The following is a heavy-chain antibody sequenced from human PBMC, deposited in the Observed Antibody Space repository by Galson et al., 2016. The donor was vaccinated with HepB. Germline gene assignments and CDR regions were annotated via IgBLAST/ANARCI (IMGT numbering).Heavy chain of an antibody. J-gene: IGHJ5*02. V-gene: IGHV4-34*01. Sequence: ETLSLTCAVHGGSFSGYYWPWIRQPPGKGLEWIGEIYHSGSPNYNPSLEPPVTISLDTSDNHFSLKLTSVTAADTGLYYGARGRLDYYGSGRAKSFDPWGQGTLVTVSS. CDR1: GGSFSGYY. CDR2: IYHSGSP. CDR3: ARGRLDYYGSGRAKSFDP. D-gene: IGHD3-10*01.